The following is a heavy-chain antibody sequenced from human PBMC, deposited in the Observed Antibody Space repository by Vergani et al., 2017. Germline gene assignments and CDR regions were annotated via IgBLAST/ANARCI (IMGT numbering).Heavy chain of an antibody. CDR2: IVSSGGST. V-gene: IGHV3-23*01. CDR1: GFTFSDFV. D-gene: IGHD1-26*01. J-gene: IGHJ4*02. CDR3: AKVVLYYGHFDF. Sequence: EVQLLKSGGGLVQPGGSLRLSCAASGFTFSDFVMNWVRQAPGKGLEWVASIVSSGGSTYYADSVKGRFTISRDNSKNTLSLHMNNLRAEDTALYYCAKVVLYYGHFDFWGQGTLVTVSA.